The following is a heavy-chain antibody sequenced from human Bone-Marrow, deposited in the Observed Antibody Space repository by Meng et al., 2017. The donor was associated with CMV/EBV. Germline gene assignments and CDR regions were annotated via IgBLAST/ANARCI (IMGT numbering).Heavy chain of an antibody. J-gene: IGHJ4*02. CDR2: IKQDGSEK. V-gene: IGHV3-7*01. CDR1: GFTFSSYW. D-gene: IGHD3-10*01. CDR3: ARDAYYYGSGCYGFDY. Sequence: GESLKISCAASGFTFSSYWMSWVRQAPGKGLEWVANIKQDGSEKYYVDSVKGRFTISRDNAKNPLYLQMNSLRAEDTAVYYCARDAYYYGSGCYGFDYWGQGTLVTVSS.